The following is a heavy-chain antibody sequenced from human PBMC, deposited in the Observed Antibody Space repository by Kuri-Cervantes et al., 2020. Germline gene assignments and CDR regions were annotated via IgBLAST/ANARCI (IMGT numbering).Heavy chain of an antibody. Sequence: GGSLRLSCAASGFTLRSYVMSWVRQAPGKGLEWVSAISGSGGSTYYADSVKGRFTISRDNSKNTLYLQMNSLRAEDTAVYYCARRSWESSGLSNWYFDLWGRGTLVTSPQ. D-gene: IGHD3-22*01. V-gene: IGHV3-23*01. J-gene: IGHJ2*01. CDR3: ARRSWESSGLSNWYFDL. CDR1: GFTLRSYV. CDR2: ISGSGGST.